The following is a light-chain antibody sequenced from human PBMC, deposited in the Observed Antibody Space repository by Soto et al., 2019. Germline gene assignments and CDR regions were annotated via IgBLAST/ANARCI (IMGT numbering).Light chain of an antibody. J-gene: IGLJ7*01. CDR1: SSNIGAVYD. Sequence: QSVLTQPPSVSGAPGQRVTISCTGSSSNIGAVYDVHWYQQLPGTAPKLLIYGNSNRPSGVPDRFSGSKSGTSASLAITGLQAEYEADYYCQSYDSILSGFAVFGGGTQLTVL. CDR2: GNS. CDR3: QSYDSILSGFAV. V-gene: IGLV1-40*01.